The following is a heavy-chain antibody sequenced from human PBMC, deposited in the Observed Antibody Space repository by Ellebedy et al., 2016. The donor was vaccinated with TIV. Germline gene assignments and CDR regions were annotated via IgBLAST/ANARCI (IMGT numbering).Heavy chain of an antibody. Sequence: MPSETLSLTCTVSGGSISSYYWSWIRQPPGKGLEWIGEINHSGSTNYNPSLKSRVTISVDTSKNQFSLKVTSVTAADTAVYYCARTIKPRITMIRGDYEHWFDPWGQGTLVTVSS. CDR2: INHSGST. J-gene: IGHJ5*02. CDR3: ARTIKPRITMIRGDYEHWFDP. D-gene: IGHD3-10*01. CDR1: GGSISSYY. V-gene: IGHV4-34*01.